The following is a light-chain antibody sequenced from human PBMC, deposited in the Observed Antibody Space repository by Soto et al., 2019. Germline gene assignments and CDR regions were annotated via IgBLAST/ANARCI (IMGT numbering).Light chain of an antibody. CDR1: QSVSAGY. Sequence: EIVLTQSPDTLSLSPGERATLSCRASQSVSAGYFAWYQQKPGQSPRLLIYKTSSRTTGTPDRFSGSGSGTDFTLTVSSLEPEDFAVYYCQQYGNSPTFGQGTKVDIK. J-gene: IGKJ1*01. CDR2: KTS. V-gene: IGKV3-20*01. CDR3: QQYGNSPT.